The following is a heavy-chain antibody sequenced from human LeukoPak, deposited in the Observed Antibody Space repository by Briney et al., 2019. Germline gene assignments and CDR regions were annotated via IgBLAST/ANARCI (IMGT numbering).Heavy chain of an antibody. Sequence: SQTLSLTCTVSGGYISSAGYSWGWIRQPAGKGLEWIGRIYSGGRSNSNPSLRSRVTISVDTSKNQFSLKLSSVTAADTAVYYCARGYCTSATCSENRYYFDSWGQGTLVTVSS. CDR2: IYSGGRS. CDR1: GGYISSAGYS. D-gene: IGHD2-2*01. J-gene: IGHJ4*02. V-gene: IGHV4-61*02. CDR3: ARGYCTSATCSENRYYFDS.